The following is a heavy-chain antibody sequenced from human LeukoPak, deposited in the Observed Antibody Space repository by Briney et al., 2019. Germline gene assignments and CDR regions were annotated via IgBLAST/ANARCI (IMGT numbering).Heavy chain of an antibody. CDR1: GGSISSYY. Sequence: SETLSLTCTVSGGSISSYYWSWIRQPPGKGLEWIGYIYYSGSTNYNPSLKSRVTISVDTSKNQFSLKLSSVTAADTAVYYCARGALGSGSYYDYYYYYMDVWGKGTMVTISS. CDR2: IYYSGST. D-gene: IGHD3-10*01. J-gene: IGHJ6*03. CDR3: ARGALGSGSYYDYYYYYMDV. V-gene: IGHV4-59*01.